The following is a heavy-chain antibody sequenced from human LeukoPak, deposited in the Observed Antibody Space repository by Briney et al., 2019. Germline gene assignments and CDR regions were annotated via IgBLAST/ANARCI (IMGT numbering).Heavy chain of an antibody. CDR2: IYTDGSGI. CDR1: GFTFNTFW. D-gene: IGHD4-23*01. V-gene: IGHV3-74*01. CDR3: ARDIDYAGSY. Sequence: GGSLRLSCAASGFTFNTFWMHWVRQAPGKGLVWVSRIYTDGSGISYADSVKGRFTISRDNAKNTLYLQMNSLRAEDTAVYYCARDIDYAGSYWGQGTLVAVSS. J-gene: IGHJ4*02.